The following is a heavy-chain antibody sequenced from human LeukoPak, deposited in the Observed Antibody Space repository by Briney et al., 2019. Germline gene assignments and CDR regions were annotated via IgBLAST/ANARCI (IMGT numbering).Heavy chain of an antibody. CDR3: AITTYDILTGYSSSPNVLIDY. D-gene: IGHD3-9*01. J-gene: IGHJ4*02. CDR2: IYYSGST. CDR1: GGSISSSSYY. V-gene: IGHV4-39*01. Sequence: SETLSLTCTVSGGSISSSSYYWGWIRQPPGTGLEWIGSIYYSGSTYYNPSLKSRVTISVDTSKNQFSLKLSSVTAADTAVYYCAITTYDILTGYSSSPNVLIDYWGQGTLVTVSS.